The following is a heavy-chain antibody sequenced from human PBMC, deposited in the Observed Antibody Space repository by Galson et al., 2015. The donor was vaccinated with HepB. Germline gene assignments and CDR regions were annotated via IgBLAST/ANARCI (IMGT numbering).Heavy chain of an antibody. D-gene: IGHD6-19*01. V-gene: IGHV3-33*08. CDR2: IWYDGSNK. Sequence: SLRLSCAASGFTFSSYGMHWVRQAPGKGLEWVAVIWYDGSNKYYADSVKGRFTISRDNSKNTLYLQMNSLRAEDTAVYYCARDRGKEQWLTYLLMPWGQGTLVTVSS. J-gene: IGHJ5*02. CDR3: ARDRGKEQWLTYLLMP. CDR1: GFTFSSYG.